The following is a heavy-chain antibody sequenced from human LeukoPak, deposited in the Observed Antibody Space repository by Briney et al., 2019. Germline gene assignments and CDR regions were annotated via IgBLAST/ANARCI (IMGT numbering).Heavy chain of an antibody. CDR1: GYTFTSSH. J-gene: IGHJ4*02. CDR2: INCGDGYT. Sequence: ASVKVSCKTSGYTFTSSHAHWVRQAPGQGLEWMGIINCGDGYTNYAQKFQGRVSVTADTSTSTLYMELSRLTTEDTAIYYCARDRGGSYSIDYWGQGTLITVPS. D-gene: IGHD1-26*01. CDR3: ARDRGGSYSIDY. V-gene: IGHV1-46*01.